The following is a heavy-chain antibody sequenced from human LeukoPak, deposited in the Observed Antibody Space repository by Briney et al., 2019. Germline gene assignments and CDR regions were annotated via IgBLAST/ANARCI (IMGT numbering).Heavy chain of an antibody. CDR3: ARDPGSQWLGWYFDY. D-gene: IGHD6-19*01. CDR1: GDSVSSNSAT. CDR2: TYYRSKWYN. J-gene: IGHJ4*02. Sequence: SQTLSLTFAISGDSVSSNSATWNWIRQSPSRGLEWLGRTYYRSKWYNDYAVSVKSRITINPGTSKNQFSLQLNSVTPEDTAVYYCARDPGSQWLGWYFDYWGQGTLVTVSS. V-gene: IGHV6-1*01.